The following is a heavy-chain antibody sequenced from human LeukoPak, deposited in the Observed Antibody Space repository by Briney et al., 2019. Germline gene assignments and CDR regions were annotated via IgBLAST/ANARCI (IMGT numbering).Heavy chain of an antibody. V-gene: IGHV4-38-2*02. D-gene: IGHD2/OR15-2a*01. CDR3: ARGHSTYYFDY. J-gene: IGHJ4*02. Sequence: SKTLSLTCNVSGYSVTSGFYWGWIRQPPGEGLEWIGSIYHSGTTYYNPSFKSRVIISVDKSKSQFSLRLSSVTAADTAAYYCARGHSTYYFDYWGQGTLVTVSS. CDR2: IYHSGTT. CDR1: GYSVTSGFY.